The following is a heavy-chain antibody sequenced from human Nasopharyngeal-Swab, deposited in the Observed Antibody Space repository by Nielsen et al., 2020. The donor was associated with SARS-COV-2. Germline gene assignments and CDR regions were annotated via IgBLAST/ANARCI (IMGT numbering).Heavy chain of an antibody. CDR2: IDWDDDK. J-gene: IGHJ4*02. CDR1: GFSLSTSGMC. Sequence: SGPTLMKPTQTPTLTCTFSGFSLSTSGMCVSWIRQPPGKALEWLALIDWDDDKYYSTSLKTRLTISKDTSKNQVVLTMTNMDPVDTATYYCARIRYDILTGYYIGFDYWGQGTLVTVSS. D-gene: IGHD3-9*01. CDR3: ARIRYDILTGYYIGFDY. V-gene: IGHV2-70*01.